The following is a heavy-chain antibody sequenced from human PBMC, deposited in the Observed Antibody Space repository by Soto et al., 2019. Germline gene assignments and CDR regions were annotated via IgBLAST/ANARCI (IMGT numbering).Heavy chain of an antibody. J-gene: IGHJ6*02. CDR1: GYTFTSYA. CDR2: INAGNGNT. V-gene: IGHV1-3*01. D-gene: IGHD6-6*01. Sequence: GASVKVSCKASGYTFTSYAIHWVRQAPGQRLEWMGWINAGNGNTKYSQKFQGRVTITRDTSASTAYMELSSLRSEDTAVYYCARGGSIAAFFYYYYYGMDVWGQGTTVTVSS. CDR3: ARGGSIAAFFYYYYYGMDV.